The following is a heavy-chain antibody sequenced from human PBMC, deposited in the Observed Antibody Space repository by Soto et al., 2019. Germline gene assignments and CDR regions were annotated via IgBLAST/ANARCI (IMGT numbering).Heavy chain of an antibody. CDR1: GGTFSSYA. J-gene: IGHJ5*02. Sequence: QVQLVQSGAEVKKPGSSVKVSCKASGGTFSSYAISWVRQAPGQGLEGMGGIIPIFGTANYAQKFQGRVTITACDSTSTAYVELSSLRLEDPAVYYCATRGGIARPEPFDPWGQGTLVTVSS. V-gene: IGHV1-69*01. CDR2: IIPIFGTA. CDR3: ATRGGIARPEPFDP. D-gene: IGHD6-13*01.